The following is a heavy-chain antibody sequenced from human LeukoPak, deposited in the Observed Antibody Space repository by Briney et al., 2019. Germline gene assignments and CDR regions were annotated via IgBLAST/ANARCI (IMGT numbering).Heavy chain of an antibody. D-gene: IGHD3-10*01. CDR1: GYTFTGYY. J-gene: IGHJ4*02. CDR3: ARDFVPRGVISHY. V-gene: IGHV1-2*02. CDR2: INPNSGGT. Sequence: GASVKVSCKASGYTFTGYYMHWVRQAPGQGLEWMGLINPNSGGTNYAQKFQGRVTMTRDTSISTAYMELSRLRSDDTAVYYCARDFVPRGVISHYWGQGTLVTVSS.